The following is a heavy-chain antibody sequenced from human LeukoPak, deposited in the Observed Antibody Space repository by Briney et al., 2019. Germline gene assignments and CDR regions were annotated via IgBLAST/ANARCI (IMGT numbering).Heavy chain of an antibody. J-gene: IGHJ4*02. V-gene: IGHV3-30*04. CDR2: ISFDGSNK. CDR1: GFTFSSYA. CDR3: ATPEKQWHIFDY. D-gene: IGHD6-19*01. Sequence: GGSLRLSCAASGFTFSSYAMHWVRQAPGKGLEWEAVISFDGSNKYYADSVKGRFTISRDNSKNTLYLQMNSLRAEDTAVYYCATPEKQWHIFDYWGQGTLVTVSS.